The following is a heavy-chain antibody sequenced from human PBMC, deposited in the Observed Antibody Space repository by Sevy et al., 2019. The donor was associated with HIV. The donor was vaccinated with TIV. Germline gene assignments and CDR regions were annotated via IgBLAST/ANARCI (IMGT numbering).Heavy chain of an antibody. CDR2: IKHDGGEK. D-gene: IGHD3-9*01. V-gene: IGHV3-7*01. J-gene: IGHJ4*02. Sequence: GGSLRLSCAASGFSFNNHWMSWVRQAPEKGLEWVANIKHDGGEKYYADSLEGRFADSRDNAKNSLFLQINSLIVEDTAVYFCARLPTGLQSFNYLLSTYFDSWGQGTLVTVSS. CDR1: GFSFNNHW. CDR3: ARLPTGLQSFNYLLSTYFDS.